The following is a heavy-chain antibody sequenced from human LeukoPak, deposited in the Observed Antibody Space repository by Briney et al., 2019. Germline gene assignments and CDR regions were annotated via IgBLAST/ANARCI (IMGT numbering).Heavy chain of an antibody. V-gene: IGHV3-23*01. CDR3: AKDPGVVPAHYFDY. D-gene: IGHD2-2*01. CDR2: TGSTGVST. J-gene: IGHJ4*02. Sequence: MNXVXXAPGKGLEWVSGTGSTGVSTFYADSVKGRFTVSRDNSKNTLSLQMNSLRAEDTAVYYCAKDPGVVPAHYFDYWGQGTLVTVSS.